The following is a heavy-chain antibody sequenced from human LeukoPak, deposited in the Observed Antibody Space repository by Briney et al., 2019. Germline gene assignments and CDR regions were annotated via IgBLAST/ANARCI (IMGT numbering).Heavy chain of an antibody. CDR2: ISYSGSTI. CDR3: ARDRCSSTSCYNTPNWFDP. D-gene: IGHD2-2*02. J-gene: IGHJ5*02. V-gene: IGHV3-11*01. Sequence: GGSLRLSCTGSGFTFASYTLNWVRQAPGRGLEWVSYISYSGSTIYYADSVKGRFTISRDNAKNSLYLQMNSLRSEDTAFYHCARDRCSSTSCYNTPNWFDPWGQGTLVTVSS. CDR1: GFTFASYT.